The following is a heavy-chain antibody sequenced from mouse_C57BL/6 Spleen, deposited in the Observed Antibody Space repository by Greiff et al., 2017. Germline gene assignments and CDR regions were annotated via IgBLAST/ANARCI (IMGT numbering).Heavy chain of an antibody. D-gene: IGHD2-3*01. Sequence: VQLQQPGAELVKPGASVKLSCKASGYTFTSYWMHWVKQRPGQGLEWIGMIHPNSGSTNYNEKFKSKATLTVDKSSSTAYMQLSSLTSEDSAVYYCASVYDGYPFAYWGQGTLVTVSA. CDR3: ASVYDGYPFAY. V-gene: IGHV1-64*01. J-gene: IGHJ3*01. CDR1: GYTFTSYW. CDR2: IHPNSGST.